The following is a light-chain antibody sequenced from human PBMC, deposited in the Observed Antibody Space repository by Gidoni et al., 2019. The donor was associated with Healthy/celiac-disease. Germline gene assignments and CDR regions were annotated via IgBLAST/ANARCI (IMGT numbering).Light chain of an antibody. J-gene: IGLJ2*01. CDR3: GTWDSSLSAGV. CDR1: SSNIGNNY. Sequence: SVFTPPPSVSAAPRPKVTISFSGSSSNIGNNYVSCYQQLPGTAPKLLIYENNKRPSGIPDRFSGSKAGTSATLGITGLQTGDEADYYCGTWDSSLSAGVFGGGTKLTVL. CDR2: ENN. V-gene: IGLV1-51*02.